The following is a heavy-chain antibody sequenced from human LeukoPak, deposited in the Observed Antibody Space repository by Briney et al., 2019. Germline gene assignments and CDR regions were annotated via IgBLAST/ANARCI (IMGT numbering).Heavy chain of an antibody. V-gene: IGHV4-59*01. CDR2: IYHSGST. CDR3: AREGYDILTGYSRGYFDL. J-gene: IGHJ2*01. Sequence: PSETLSLTCTVSGGSISSYYWSWIRQTPGRGLECIGYIYHSGSTNYNPSLKSRVTISVDTSKNQFSLKLSSVTAADTAVYYCAREGYDILTGYSRGYFDLWGRGTLVTVSS. D-gene: IGHD3-9*01. CDR1: GGSISSYY.